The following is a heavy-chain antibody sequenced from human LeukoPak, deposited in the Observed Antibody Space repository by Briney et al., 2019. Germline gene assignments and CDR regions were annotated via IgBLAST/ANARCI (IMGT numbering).Heavy chain of an antibody. CDR2: VWSDGSKK. J-gene: IGHJ5*01. CDR3: AREGEELLRRWWFES. Sequence: GGSLRLSCAASGFTVSSNYMSWVRQAPGKGLEWVAVVWSDGSKKNYADSVKGRFTISRDNSKNPVYLQMNTLRVEDTAVYYCAREGEELLRRWWFESWGLGTLVIVSS. CDR1: GFTVSSNY. D-gene: IGHD3-10*01. V-gene: IGHV3-33*08.